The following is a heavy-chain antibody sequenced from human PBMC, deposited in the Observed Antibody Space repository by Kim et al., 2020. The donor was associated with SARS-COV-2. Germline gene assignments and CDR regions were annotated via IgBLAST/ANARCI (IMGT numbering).Heavy chain of an antibody. D-gene: IGHD3-10*01. CDR1: GFTFDDYA. CDR2: ISWNSGSI. V-gene: IGHV3-9*01. J-gene: IGHJ6*01. CDR3: AKVREVLLWFGEPANGM. Sequence: GGSLRLSCAASGFTFDDYAMHWVRQAPGKGLEWVSGISWNSGSIGYADSVKGRFTISRDNAKNSLYLQMNSLRAEDTALYYCAKVREVLLWFGEPANGM.